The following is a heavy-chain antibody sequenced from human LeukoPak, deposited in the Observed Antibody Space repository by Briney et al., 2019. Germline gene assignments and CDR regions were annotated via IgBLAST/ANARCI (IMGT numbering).Heavy chain of an antibody. CDR1: GYTFTSYD. J-gene: IGHJ4*02. CDR2: MNPNSGNT. CDR3: ARVASVRVATPFDY. D-gene: IGHD5-12*01. V-gene: IGHV1-8*01. Sequence: GASVKVSCKASGYTFTSYDINWVRQATGQGLEWMGWMNPNSGNTGYAQKFQGRVTMTRNTSISTAYMEPSSLRSEDTAVYYCARVASVRVATPFDYWGQGTLVTVSS.